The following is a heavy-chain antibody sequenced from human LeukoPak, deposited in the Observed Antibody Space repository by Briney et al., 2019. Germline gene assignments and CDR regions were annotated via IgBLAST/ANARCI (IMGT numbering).Heavy chain of an antibody. CDR1: GYPFTTYG. V-gene: IGHV1-18*01. CDR3: ARGDSSSSADAFDM. J-gene: IGHJ3*02. CDR2: FSAYNDNT. Sequence: ASVKVSSKRSGYPFTTYGITWVRQAPGQGLEWMGWFSAYNDNTHDAQNLLGRVTMTIDTSTNTAYMALRSLRSDDTAVYYCARGDSSSSADAFDMWGQGTLVTVSS. D-gene: IGHD6-6*01.